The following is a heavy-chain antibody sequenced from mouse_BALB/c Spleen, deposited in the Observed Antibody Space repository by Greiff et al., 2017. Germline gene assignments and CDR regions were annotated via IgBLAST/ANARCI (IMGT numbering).Heavy chain of an antibody. CDR2: IDPYNGGT. D-gene: IGHD1-1*01. Sequence: EVQRVESGPELVKPGASVKVSCKASGYAFTSYNMYWVKQSHGKSLEWIGYIDPYNGGTSYNQKFKGKATLTVDKSSSTAYMHLNSLTSEDSAVYYCAVITTVVASFDYWGQGTTLTVSS. CDR3: AVITTVVASFDY. J-gene: IGHJ2*01. CDR1: GYAFTSYN. V-gene: IGHV1S135*01.